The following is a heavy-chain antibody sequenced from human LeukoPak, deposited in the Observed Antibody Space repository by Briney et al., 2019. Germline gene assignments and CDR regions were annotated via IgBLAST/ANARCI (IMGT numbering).Heavy chain of an antibody. D-gene: IGHD6-19*01. CDR2: IYYSGST. CDR1: GGSISSYY. V-gene: IGHV4-59*01. Sequence: SETLSLTCTVSGGSISSYYWSWIRQPPGKGLEWIGYIYYSGSTNYNPSLKSRVTISVDTSKNQFSLKLSSVTAADTAVYYCARRGASSGEGPYYFDYWGQGTLVTVSS. CDR3: ARRGASSGEGPYYFDY. J-gene: IGHJ4*02.